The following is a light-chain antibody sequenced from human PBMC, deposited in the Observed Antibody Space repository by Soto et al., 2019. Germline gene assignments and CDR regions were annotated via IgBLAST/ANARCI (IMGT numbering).Light chain of an antibody. CDR1: SSNIGAGYD. CDR2: GNS. V-gene: IGLV1-40*01. Sequence: QSVLTQPPSVSGAPGQRVTISCTGSSSNIGAGYDVHWYQQLPGTAPKLLIYGNSNRPSGVPDRFSGSKSGTSASLAITGLEGEDEADNYRHSYDSSRGGSVFGGGTKLTV. CDR3: HSYDSSRGGSV. J-gene: IGLJ2*01.